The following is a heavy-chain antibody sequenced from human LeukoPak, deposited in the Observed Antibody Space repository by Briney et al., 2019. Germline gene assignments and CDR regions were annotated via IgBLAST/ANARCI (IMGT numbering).Heavy chain of an antibody. CDR2: ITAGGGNT. CDR3: AKGAYGVGGALDY. Sequence: PGGSLRLSCAASGFIFRTYGMNWVRQAPGKRLEYVSGITAGGGNTYYADSLKGRFTIFRDDSKYTVFLQMNSLRVEDTAVYYCAKGAYGVGGALDYWGRGSLVTVSS. J-gene: IGHJ4*02. V-gene: IGHV3-23*01. CDR1: GFIFRTYG. D-gene: IGHD2-21*01.